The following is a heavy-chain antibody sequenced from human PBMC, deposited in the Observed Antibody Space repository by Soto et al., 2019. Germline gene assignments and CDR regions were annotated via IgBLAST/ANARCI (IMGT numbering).Heavy chain of an antibody. J-gene: IGHJ6*03. V-gene: IGHV1-69*02. CDR2: IIPILGIA. CDR3: ARGEQWLVSPYYYDMDV. Sequence: QVQLVQSGAEVKKPGSSVKVSCKASGGTFSSYTISWVRQSPGQGLEWLGRIIPILGIANYAQKFQGRVTITADKSTSTAYMELSSLRSEDKAVYYGARGEQWLVSPYYYDMDVWCKGTTVTVSS. CDR1: GGTFSSYT. D-gene: IGHD6-19*01.